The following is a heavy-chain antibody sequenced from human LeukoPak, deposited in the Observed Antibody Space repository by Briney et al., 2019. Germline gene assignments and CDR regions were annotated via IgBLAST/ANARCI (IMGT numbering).Heavy chain of an antibody. Sequence: ASVKVSCKASGYTFTGYYMHWVRQAPGQGLEWMGRINPNSGGTNYAQKFQGRVTMTRDTSISTAYMELSRLRSDDTAVYYCARGDDWWSCYYYYMDVWGKGTTVTVSS. V-gene: IGHV1-2*06. CDR1: GYTFTGYY. CDR3: ARGDDWWSCYYYYMDV. CDR2: INPNSGGT. D-gene: IGHD3-16*01. J-gene: IGHJ6*03.